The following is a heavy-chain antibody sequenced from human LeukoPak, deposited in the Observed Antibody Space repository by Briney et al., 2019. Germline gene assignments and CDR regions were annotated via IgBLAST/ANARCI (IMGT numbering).Heavy chain of an antibody. V-gene: IGHV3-30-3*01. CDR2: ISYDGSNK. CDR1: GFTFSSYA. CDR3: ARGRYPDY. J-gene: IGHJ4*02. Sequence: GGSLRLSCAASGFTFSSYAMHWVRQAPGKGLEWVAVISYDGSNKYYADSVKGRFTISRDNSKNTLYLQMNSLRAEDTAMYYCARGRYPDYWGQGTLVTVSS. D-gene: IGHD2-2*02.